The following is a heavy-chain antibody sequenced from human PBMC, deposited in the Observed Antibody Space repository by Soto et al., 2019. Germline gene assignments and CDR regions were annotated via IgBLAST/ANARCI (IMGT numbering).Heavy chain of an antibody. J-gene: IGHJ4*02. CDR1: GGSFSGYY. CDR2: INHSGST. Sequence: TSETLSLTCAVYGGSFSGYYWSWIRQTPGKGLEWIGEINHSGSTNYNPSLKSRVTISVDTSKNQCCRKLSSVTAADTAVYYCARRRIFGLVIRRTYFDYWGQGTLVTASS. D-gene: IGHD3-3*01. CDR3: ARRRIFGLVIRRTYFDY. V-gene: IGHV4-34*01.